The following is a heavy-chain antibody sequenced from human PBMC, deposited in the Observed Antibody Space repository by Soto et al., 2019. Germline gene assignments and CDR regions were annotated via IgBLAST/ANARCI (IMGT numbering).Heavy chain of an antibody. CDR1: GFTFSSYS. D-gene: IGHD3-16*01. Sequence: PGGSLRLPCEDSGFTFSSYSMKWVRQAPGKGLEWVSSISSGSTYRYYADSVKGRFTVSRDNAKNSLHLQMNSLRAGDTAVDYGAREVVITEGPWGQGTLVTVSS. CDR2: ISSGSTYR. J-gene: IGHJ5*02. CDR3: AREVVITEGP. V-gene: IGHV3-21*01.